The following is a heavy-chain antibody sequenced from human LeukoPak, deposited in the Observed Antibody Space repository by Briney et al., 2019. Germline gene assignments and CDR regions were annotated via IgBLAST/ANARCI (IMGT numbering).Heavy chain of an antibody. Sequence: GGSLRLSCVASGFTFSSYGMHWVRQAPGKGLEWVAIIWSDGSTKYYVGSVKGRFTISRDSSKSTLYLQMSSLRAEDTAVYYCVKESGFMVAPNSAFDIWGQGTLVTVSS. J-gene: IGHJ1*01. CDR1: GFTFSSYG. D-gene: IGHD4/OR15-4a*01. V-gene: IGHV3-30*02. CDR2: IWSDGSTK. CDR3: VKESGFMVAPNSAFDI.